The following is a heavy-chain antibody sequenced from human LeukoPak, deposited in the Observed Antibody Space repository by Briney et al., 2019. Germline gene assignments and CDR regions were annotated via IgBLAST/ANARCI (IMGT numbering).Heavy chain of an antibody. D-gene: IGHD2-15*01. CDR1: GGSISSYY. V-gene: IGHV4-59*08. CDR3: ARHGYCSGGTCYSNYYYGMDV. CDR2: IYYSGTT. J-gene: IGHJ6*02. Sequence: SETLSLTCTVSGGSISSYYWSWIRQPPGKGPEWIGYIYYSGTTNYNPSLKSRVTISVDTSKNQFSLKLSSVTAADTAVYYCARHGYCSGGTCYSNYYYGMDVWGQGTTVTVSS.